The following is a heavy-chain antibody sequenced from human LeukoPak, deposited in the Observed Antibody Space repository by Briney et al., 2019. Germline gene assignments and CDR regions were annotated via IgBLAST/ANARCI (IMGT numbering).Heavy chain of an antibody. CDR3: ARGGGSGWTEGDY. Sequence: GGSLRLSCAASGFTFSSYAMSWVRQAPGKGLEWVSTISNSDYSTYYADSVKGRFTISRANSENTLYLQMNSLRAEDTAVYYCARGGGSGWTEGDYWGQGTLVTVSS. CDR1: GFTFSSYA. D-gene: IGHD6-19*01. J-gene: IGHJ4*02. CDR2: ISNSDYST. V-gene: IGHV3-23*01.